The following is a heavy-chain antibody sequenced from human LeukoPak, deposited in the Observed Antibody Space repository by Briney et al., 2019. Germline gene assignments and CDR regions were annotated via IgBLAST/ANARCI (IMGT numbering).Heavy chain of an antibody. V-gene: IGHV3-30-3*01. CDR1: GFTFSSYA. CDR2: ISYDGSNK. CDR3: ARGPIWYDSSGYYPPTGY. Sequence: PGRSLRLSCAASGFTFSSYAMHWVRQAPGKGLEWVAVISYDGSNKYYADSVKGRFTISRDNSKNTLYLQMNSLRAEDTAVYYCARGPIWYDSSGYYPPTGYWGQGTLVTVSP. D-gene: IGHD3-22*01. J-gene: IGHJ4*02.